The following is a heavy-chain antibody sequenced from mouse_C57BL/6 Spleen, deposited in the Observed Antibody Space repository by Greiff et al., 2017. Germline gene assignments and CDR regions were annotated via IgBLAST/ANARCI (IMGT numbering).Heavy chain of an antibody. CDR1: GYTFTGSW. D-gene: IGHD1-1*01. J-gene: IGHJ4*01. V-gene: IGHV1-55*01. CDR3: ARDGSSYYYAMDY. Sequence: QVQLQQPGAELVKPGASVRMSCKASGYTFTGSWITWVKQRPGQGLEWIGDIYPGSGGTTYNEKLKSKATLTVDTSSSTAYMQLISLTSEDSAVYYCARDGSSYYYAMDYWGQGTSVTVSS. CDR2: IYPGSGGT.